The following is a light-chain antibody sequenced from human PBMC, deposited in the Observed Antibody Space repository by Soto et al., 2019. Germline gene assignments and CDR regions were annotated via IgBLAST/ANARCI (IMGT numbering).Light chain of an antibody. J-gene: IGLJ3*02. CDR2: EDT. CDR1: SSDVGNFNL. V-gene: IGLV2-23*01. Sequence: QSALTQPASVSGSPGQSITISCTGTSSDVGNFNLVSWYQHHPGIAPKLMIYEDTKRPSGVSNRFSGSKSANTASLTVSGLPADDEAYYYCCSYAGSSTWVFGGGTKLTVL. CDR3: CSYAGSSTWV.